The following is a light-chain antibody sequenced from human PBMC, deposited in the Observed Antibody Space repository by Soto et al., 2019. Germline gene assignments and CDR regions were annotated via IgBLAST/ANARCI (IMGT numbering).Light chain of an antibody. V-gene: IGLV2-14*01. CDR2: DVS. CDR3: SSYTSSSTFYV. J-gene: IGLJ1*01. CDR1: SSDVGGYNY. Sequence: QSALTQPASVSGSPGQSITISCTGPSSDVGGYNYVSWYQQHPGKAPKLMIYDVSNRPSGVSNRFSGSKSGNTASLTISGLQAEDEADYYCSSYTSSSTFYVFGTGTKLTVL.